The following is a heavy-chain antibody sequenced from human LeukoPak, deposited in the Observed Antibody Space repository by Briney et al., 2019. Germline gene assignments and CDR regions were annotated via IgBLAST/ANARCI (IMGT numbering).Heavy chain of an antibody. V-gene: IGHV1-69*01. CDR3: ARGDYHDSSGYYYDRYEYFQH. CDR1: GGTFSSYA. CDR2: IIPIFGTA. Sequence: SVKVSCKASGGTFSSYAISWVRQAPGQGLEWMGGIIPIFGTANYAQKFQGRVTITADESTSTAYMELSSLRSEDTAVYYCARGDYHDSSGYYYDRYEYFQHWGQGTLVTVSS. D-gene: IGHD3-22*01. J-gene: IGHJ1*01.